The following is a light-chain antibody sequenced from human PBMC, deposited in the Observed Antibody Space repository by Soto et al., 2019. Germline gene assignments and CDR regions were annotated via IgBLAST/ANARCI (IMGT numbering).Light chain of an antibody. J-gene: IGKJ2*01. CDR1: QSVSRSY. Sequence: ESVLTQSPGTLSLSPGERAALSCRASQSVSRSYLAWYQQKSGQAPRLLIYAASTRATGIPDRFSGSGSGTDFTLTISRLEPEDFAVYFCQLYGSSPPRYTFGQGTKLEIK. V-gene: IGKV3-20*01. CDR3: QLYGSSPPRYT. CDR2: AAS.